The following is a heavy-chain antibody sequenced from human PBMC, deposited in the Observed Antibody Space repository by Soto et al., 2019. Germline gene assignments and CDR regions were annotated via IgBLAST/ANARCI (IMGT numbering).Heavy chain of an antibody. CDR3: ARVIVGATADDGFDI. CDR2: IIPIFGTA. CDR1: GGTFSSYA. D-gene: IGHD1-26*01. J-gene: IGHJ3*02. Sequence: QVQLVQSGAEVKKPGSSVKVSCKASGGTFSSYAISWVRQAPGQGLEWMGGIIPIFGTANYAQKFQGRVTITGDESTSTAYRELSSLGSEDAAVYYCARVIVGATADDGFDIWGQGTMVTVSS. V-gene: IGHV1-69*12.